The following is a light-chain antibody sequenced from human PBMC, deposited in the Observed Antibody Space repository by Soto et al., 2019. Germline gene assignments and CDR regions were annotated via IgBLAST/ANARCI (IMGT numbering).Light chain of an antibody. CDR3: AAWDDSLSGSYV. J-gene: IGLJ1*01. CDR2: RNN. V-gene: IGLV1-47*01. CDR1: SSNIGSNY. Sequence: QSLLTQPPSASGTPRQRVTISCSGSSSNIGSNYVYWYQQLPGTAPKLLIYRNNQRPSGVPDRFSGSKSGTSASLAISGLRSEDEADYYCAAWDDSLSGSYVFGTGTKVTVL.